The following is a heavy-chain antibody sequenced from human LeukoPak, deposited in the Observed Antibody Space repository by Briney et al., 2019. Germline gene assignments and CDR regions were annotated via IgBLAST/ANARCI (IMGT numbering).Heavy chain of an antibody. D-gene: IGHD3-10*01. CDR3: AKDSITMVRGVIIVFDY. J-gene: IGHJ4*02. CDR2: ISGGGDYI. CDR1: GFTFTSYA. Sequence: GGSLRLSCVASGFTFTSYAMTWVRQAPGKGLEWVSAISGGGDYIYYGDSVKGRFTSSRDNSKSTLYLQMRNLRAEDTAVYYCAKDSITMVRGVIIVFDYWGQGTLVTVS. V-gene: IGHV3-23*01.